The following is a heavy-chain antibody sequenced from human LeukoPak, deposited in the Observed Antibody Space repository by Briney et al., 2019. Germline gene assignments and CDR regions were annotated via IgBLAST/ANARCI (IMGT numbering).Heavy chain of an antibody. J-gene: IGHJ4*02. V-gene: IGHV4-34*01. CDR1: GGSISSYY. Sequence: SETLSLTCTVSGGSISSYYWSWIRQPPGKGLEWIGEINHSGSTNYNPSLKSRVTISIDTSKNQFSLKLSSVTAADTAVYYCARIQGRRYCSGGSCYSSRSYFENWGQGTQVTVSS. CDR3: ARIQGRRYCSGGSCYSSRSYFEN. D-gene: IGHD2-15*01. CDR2: INHSGST.